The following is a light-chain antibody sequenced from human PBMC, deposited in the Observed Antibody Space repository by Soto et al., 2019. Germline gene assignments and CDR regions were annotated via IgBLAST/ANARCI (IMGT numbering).Light chain of an antibody. CDR1: QSVSSSY. CDR3: QQYGSSPA. Sequence: DIVLTQSPGTLSLSPGERATLSCRARQSVSSSYLAWYQRKPGQAPRLVIYGASIRSTGISDRFSGSGSGTDFTLTISILEPEGFAVYYCQQYGSSPAFGQGTNVDIK. CDR2: GAS. J-gene: IGKJ1*01. V-gene: IGKV3-20*01.